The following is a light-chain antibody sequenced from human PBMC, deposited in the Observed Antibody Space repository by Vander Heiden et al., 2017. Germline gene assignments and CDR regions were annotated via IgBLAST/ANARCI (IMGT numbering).Light chain of an antibody. CDR3: CSYAGRSTLV. V-gene: IGLV2-23*02. CDR1: NSDVGSYNL. Sequence: QSALAQPASVSGSPGQSITISCPGTNSDVGSYNLVSWYRQHPGKAPKLMIYEVTTRPSGVSNRFSGSKSGNTASLTISGLQAEDEADYYCCSYAGRSTLVFGGGTKLTVL. CDR2: EVT. J-gene: IGLJ3*02.